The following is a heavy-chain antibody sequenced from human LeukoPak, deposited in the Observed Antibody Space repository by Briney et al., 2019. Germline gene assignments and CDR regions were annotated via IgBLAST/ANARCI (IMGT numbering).Heavy chain of an antibody. D-gene: IGHD2-2*01. J-gene: IGHJ4*02. Sequence: GGSLRLSCTASGFTFSDYWMTWVRQAPGKGLEWVANIKQDGSAKYYVDSVKGRFTISRDNAKNSLYLQMDSLRVEDTATYYCARWRGSTSGRSDYWGQGTLVPVSS. CDR1: GFTFSDYW. V-gene: IGHV3-7*01. CDR3: ARWRGSTSGRSDY. CDR2: IKQDGSAK.